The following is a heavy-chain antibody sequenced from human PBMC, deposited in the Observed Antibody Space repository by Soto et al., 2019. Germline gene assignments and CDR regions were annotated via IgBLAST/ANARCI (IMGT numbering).Heavy chain of an antibody. V-gene: IGHV1-3*01. CDR3: ARDGVAAGNINFDY. Sequence: VSCKASGYMFTKSAMHLVRQAPGQRLEWMGWISGDSGNTKYSPKLQDRVTITRDTSASTAYMELSSLRSEDTALYYCARDGVAAGNINFDYWGQGTLVTVSS. J-gene: IGHJ4*01. CDR2: ISGDSGNT. D-gene: IGHD6-19*01. CDR1: GYMFTKSA.